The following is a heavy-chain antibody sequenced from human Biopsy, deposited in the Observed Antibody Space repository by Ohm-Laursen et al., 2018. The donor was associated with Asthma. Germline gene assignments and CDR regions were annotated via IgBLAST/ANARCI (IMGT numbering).Heavy chain of an antibody. Sequence: SLRLSCSAFGFTFSSYGMHWVLQAPGKGLERVAVISYDGSNKYYADSVKGRFTISRDNSKNTLYLQMNRLRAEDTAVYYCASQSSGPDFWSGYYYFDYWGQRTLVTVSS. D-gene: IGHD3-3*01. CDR3: ASQSSGPDFWSGYYYFDY. CDR1: GFTFSSYG. V-gene: IGHV3-30*03. CDR2: ISYDGSNK. J-gene: IGHJ4*02.